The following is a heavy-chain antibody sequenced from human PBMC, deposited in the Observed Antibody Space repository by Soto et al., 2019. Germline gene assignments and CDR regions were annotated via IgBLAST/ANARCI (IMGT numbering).Heavy chain of an antibody. V-gene: IGHV3-13*01. D-gene: IGHD3-9*01. Sequence: GGSLRLSCAASGFTFSSYDMHWVRQATGKGLEWVSAIGTAGDTYYPGSVKGRFTISRENAKNSLYLQMNSLRAGDTAVYYCARALTRWTPDYYGMDVWGQGTTVTVS. CDR3: ARALTRWTPDYYGMDV. CDR1: GFTFSSYD. J-gene: IGHJ6*02. CDR2: IGTAGDT.